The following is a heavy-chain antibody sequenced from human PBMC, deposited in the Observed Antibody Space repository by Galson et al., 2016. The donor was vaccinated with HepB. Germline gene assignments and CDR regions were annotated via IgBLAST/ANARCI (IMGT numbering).Heavy chain of an antibody. Sequence: PALVKPTQTLTLTCTFSGFSLSTSGVGVGWIRQPQGKALEWLALIYWDDDKRYSPSLKSRLTVTKDTSKNQVVLTMTNMYPVDTPTSYCAHRQGATYCGADFNSRNDAFEILGQETMVTVSS. CDR2: IYWDDDK. J-gene: IGHJ3*02. CDR1: GFSLSTSGVG. V-gene: IGHV2-5*02. D-gene: IGHD2-21*01. CDR3: AHRQGATYCGADFNSRNDAFEI.